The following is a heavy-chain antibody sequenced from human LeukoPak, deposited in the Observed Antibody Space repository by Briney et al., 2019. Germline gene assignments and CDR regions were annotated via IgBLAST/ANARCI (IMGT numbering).Heavy chain of an antibody. CDR2: INTDGTYT. V-gene: IGHV3-74*01. Sequence: GGSLRLSCAASGFPFSAYWVHWVRQAPGKGLVWVSRINTDGTYTSYADSVKGRFTISRDNSKNTLYLQMNNLRAEDTAMYYCAREMYSGMYNDAFDIWGQGTKVTVSS. J-gene: IGHJ3*02. CDR1: GFPFSAYW. CDR3: AREMYSGMYNDAFDI. D-gene: IGHD1-26*01.